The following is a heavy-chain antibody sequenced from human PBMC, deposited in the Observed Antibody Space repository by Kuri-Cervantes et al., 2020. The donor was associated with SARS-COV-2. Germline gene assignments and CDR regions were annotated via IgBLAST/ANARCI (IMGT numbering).Heavy chain of an antibody. V-gene: IGHV4-39*01. CDR1: GGSFSGYY. Sequence: GSLRLSCAVYGGSFSGYYWGWIRQPPGKGLEWIGSIYYSGSTYYNPSLKSRVTISVDTSKNQFSLKLSSVTAADTAVYYCAKSLGVVVVPAAIVRRYYYYGMDVWGQGTTVTVSS. CDR3: AKSLGVVVVPAAIVRRYYYYGMDV. D-gene: IGHD2-2*01. CDR2: IYYSGST. J-gene: IGHJ6*02.